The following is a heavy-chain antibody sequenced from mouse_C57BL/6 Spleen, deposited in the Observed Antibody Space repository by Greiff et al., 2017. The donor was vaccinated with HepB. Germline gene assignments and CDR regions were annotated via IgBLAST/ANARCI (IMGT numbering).Heavy chain of an antibody. J-gene: IGHJ1*03. CDR3: AGPRRYFDV. Sequence: EVQLQQSGPELVKPGASVKISCKASGYTFTDYYMNWVKQSHGKSLEWIGDINPNNGGTSYNQKFKGKATLTVDKSSSTAYMELRSLTSEDSAVYYCAGPRRYFDVWGTGTTVTVSS. D-gene: IGHD2-10*02. V-gene: IGHV1-26*01. CDR2: INPNNGGT. CDR1: GYTFTDYY.